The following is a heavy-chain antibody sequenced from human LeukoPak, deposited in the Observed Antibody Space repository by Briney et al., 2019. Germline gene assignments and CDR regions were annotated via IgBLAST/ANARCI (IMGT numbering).Heavy chain of an antibody. J-gene: IGHJ4*02. D-gene: IGHD6-19*01. Sequence: GGSLRLSCAASGFTFSYYGMHWVRQAPGKGLEWVAFVQYDGVDKFYAESVKGRFTISRDNSKNTLYLQMNSLRAEDTAVYYCARDGIAVAGNVDYFDYWGQGTLVTVSS. CDR3: ARDGIAVAGNVDYFDY. V-gene: IGHV3-30*02. CDR2: VQYDGVDK. CDR1: GFTFSYYG.